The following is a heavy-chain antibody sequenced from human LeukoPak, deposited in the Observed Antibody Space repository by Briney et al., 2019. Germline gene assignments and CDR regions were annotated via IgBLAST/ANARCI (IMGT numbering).Heavy chain of an antibody. Sequence: ASVKVSCKASGYTFTSYAMHWLRQAPGQRLEWMGWINAGNGDTKYSQKFQGRVTITRDTSARTAYMEVSSLRSEDTAVYYCARDRVFSSAWYGAFDIWGQGTMVTVSS. J-gene: IGHJ3*02. CDR1: GYTFTSYA. D-gene: IGHD6-19*01. V-gene: IGHV1-3*01. CDR2: INAGNGDT. CDR3: ARDRVFSSAWYGAFDI.